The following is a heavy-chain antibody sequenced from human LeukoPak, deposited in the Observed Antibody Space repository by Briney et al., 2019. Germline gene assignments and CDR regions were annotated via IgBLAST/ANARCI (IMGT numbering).Heavy chain of an antibody. J-gene: IGHJ4*02. CDR2: VNHSGST. Sequence: PSETLSLTCAVYGGSFSGYYWSWIRQPPGKGLEWIGEVNHSGSTNYNPSLEGRVAMSVDTSKNEFSLTLTSVTAADTAVYFCARHLRRFSSTSHMFDYWGQGILVTVSS. D-gene: IGHD6-13*01. CDR1: GGSFSGYY. V-gene: IGHV4-34*01. CDR3: ARHLRRFSSTSHMFDY.